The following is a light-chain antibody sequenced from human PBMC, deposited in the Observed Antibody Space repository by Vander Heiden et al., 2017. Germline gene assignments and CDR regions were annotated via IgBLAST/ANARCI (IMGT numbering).Light chain of an antibody. Sequence: EIVITQSPPTLSVSPGERATLSCRASQSGSSTLAWYQQKPGQAPRLLIYGASTRATGIPARFSGSGSGTEFTLTISSLQSEDFAVYYCQQYNNWPPWTFGQGTKVEIK. CDR1: QSGSST. J-gene: IGKJ1*01. CDR2: GAS. V-gene: IGKV3-15*01. CDR3: QQYNNWPPWT.